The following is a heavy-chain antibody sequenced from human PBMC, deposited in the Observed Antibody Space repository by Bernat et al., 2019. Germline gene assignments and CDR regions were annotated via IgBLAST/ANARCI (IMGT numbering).Heavy chain of an antibody. V-gene: IGHV3-30-3*01. CDR1: GFTFSSYA. Sequence: QVQLVESGGGVVQPWRSLRLSCAASGFTFSSYAMHWVRQAPGKGLEWVAVISYDGSNKYYADSVKGRFTISRDNSKNTLYLQMNSLRAEDTAVYYCARELMVRGEDYWGQGTLVTVSS. CDR2: ISYDGSNK. J-gene: IGHJ4*02. CDR3: ARELMVRGEDY. D-gene: IGHD3-10*01.